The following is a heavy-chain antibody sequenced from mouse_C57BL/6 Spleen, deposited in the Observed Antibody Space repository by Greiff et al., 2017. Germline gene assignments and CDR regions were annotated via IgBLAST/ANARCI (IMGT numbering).Heavy chain of an antibody. Sequence: EVKLEESGGGLVKPGGSLKLSCAASGFTFSSYAMSWVRQTPEKRLEWVATISDGGSYTYYPDNVKGRFTISRDNAKNNLYLQMSHLKSEDTAMYYCARDPYGSSWYFDVWGTGTTVTVSS. J-gene: IGHJ1*03. CDR2: ISDGGSYT. D-gene: IGHD1-1*01. V-gene: IGHV5-4*01. CDR3: ARDPYGSSWYFDV. CDR1: GFTFSSYA.